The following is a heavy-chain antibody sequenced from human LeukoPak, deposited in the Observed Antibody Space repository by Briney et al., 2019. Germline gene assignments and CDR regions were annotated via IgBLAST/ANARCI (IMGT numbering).Heavy chain of an antibody. CDR3: ARRTGGIGIHYFDC. CDR2: IYPGDSNT. V-gene: IGHV5-51*01. Sequence: GESLKISCKGSGYTFIRFWIGWVRQMPGKGLEWMGIIYPGDSNTRYSPSFQGQVTISADKSISTAYLQWSSLKASDTAMYYCARRTGGIGIHYFDCWGQGTLVTVSS. CDR1: GYTFIRFW. J-gene: IGHJ4*02. D-gene: IGHD3-16*01.